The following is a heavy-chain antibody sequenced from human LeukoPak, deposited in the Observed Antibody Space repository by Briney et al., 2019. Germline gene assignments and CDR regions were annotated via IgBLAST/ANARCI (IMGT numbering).Heavy chain of an antibody. CDR2: INEDGSST. J-gene: IGHJ6*02. Sequence: PGGSLRLSCAACGYTFSTYWMHWVRQGPGKGLVWVTRINEDGSSTSYAESVRGRFTISRDNAKNTLYLQMNSLRAGDTAVYYCAKDMIAAEEYYYYGMDVWGQGTTVTVSS. CDR3: AKDMIAAEEYYYYGMDV. V-gene: IGHV3-74*01. CDR1: GYTFSTYW. D-gene: IGHD6-13*01.